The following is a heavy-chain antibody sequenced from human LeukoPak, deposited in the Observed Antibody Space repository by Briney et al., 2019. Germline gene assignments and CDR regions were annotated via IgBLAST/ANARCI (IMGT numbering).Heavy chain of an antibody. Sequence: GGSLRLSCAASGFSFSSYWMHWARQAPGKGLVWVSRINSDESSTSYADSVKGRFTISRDNAKNTLYLQMNSLRAEDTAVYYCARGPRAYSNGRIEFWGQGTLVIVST. J-gene: IGHJ4*02. CDR2: INSDESST. CDR3: ARGPRAYSNGRIEF. V-gene: IGHV3-74*01. D-gene: IGHD5-18*01. CDR1: GFSFSSYW.